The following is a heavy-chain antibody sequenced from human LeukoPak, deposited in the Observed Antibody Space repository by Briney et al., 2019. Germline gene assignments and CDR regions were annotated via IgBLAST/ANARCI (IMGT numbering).Heavy chain of an antibody. V-gene: IGHV3-66*04. CDR3: ARHSGAGAVIPL. Sequence: GGSLRLSCAASGFTVSSNYMTWVRQAPGKGLEWVSVISSGGSTDYADSVKDRFTISRDNSKNTLYLQMNSLRAEDTAVYYCARHSGAGAVIPLWGQGTLVTVSS. D-gene: IGHD3-16*02. CDR1: GFTVSSNY. J-gene: IGHJ4*02. CDR2: ISSGGST.